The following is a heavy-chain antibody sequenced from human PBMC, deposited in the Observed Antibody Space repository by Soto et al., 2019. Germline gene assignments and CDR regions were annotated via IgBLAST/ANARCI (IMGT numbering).Heavy chain of an antibody. CDR3: ARNGALTGYSYGMDV. CDR1: GGTFSDFT. J-gene: IGHJ6*02. D-gene: IGHD1-26*01. Sequence: SGKVSCKASGGTFSDFTINWVRQAPGQRLEWMGGIIPIFDTANYAENFQGRVTITADESTSTSFMEVSSLRSEDTAVYYCARNGALTGYSYGMDVWGQGTMVTVSS. V-gene: IGHV1-69*13. CDR2: IIPIFDTA.